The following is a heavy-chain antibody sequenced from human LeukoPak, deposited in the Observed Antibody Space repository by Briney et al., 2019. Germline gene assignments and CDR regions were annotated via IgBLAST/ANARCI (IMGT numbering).Heavy chain of an antibody. CDR3: AILEMATPEDY. Sequence: GGSLRLPCAASGFTFSSYSMNWVRQAPGKGLEWVSYISSSSTIYYADSVKGRFTISRDNAKNSLYLQMNSLRAEDTAVYYCAILEMATPEDYWGQGTLVTVSS. CDR1: GFTFSSYS. J-gene: IGHJ4*02. V-gene: IGHV3-48*01. D-gene: IGHD5-24*01. CDR2: ISSSSTI.